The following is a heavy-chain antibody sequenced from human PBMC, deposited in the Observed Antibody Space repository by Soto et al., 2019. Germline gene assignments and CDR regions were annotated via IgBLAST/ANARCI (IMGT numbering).Heavy chain of an antibody. CDR2: LSAFDNT. J-gene: IGHJ4*02. D-gene: IGHD6-13*01. V-gene: IGHV3-23*01. CDR1: GFTFSRHA. CDR3: AKDPRAYSTNMGYYFDY. Sequence: EVQLLESGGGLVQPGGSLRLSCAASGFTFSRHAMSWVRQAPGKGLEWVSTLSAFDNTYYADSVKGRFIISRDISKNTLSLQINSLRVDDTAVYYCAKDPRAYSTNMGYYFDYWGQGSLVTVSS.